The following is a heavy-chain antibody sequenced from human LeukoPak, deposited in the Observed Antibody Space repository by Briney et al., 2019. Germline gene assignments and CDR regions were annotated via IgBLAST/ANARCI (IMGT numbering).Heavy chain of an antibody. Sequence: SVKASCKASGGTFSSYAISWVRQAPGQGLEWMGGIIPIFGTANYAQKFQGRVTITADESTSTAYMELSSLRSEDTAVYYCARVWGDYYDSSGYPDYWGQGTLVTVSS. CDR3: ARVWGDYYDSSGYPDY. CDR2: IIPIFGTA. J-gene: IGHJ4*02. D-gene: IGHD3-22*01. V-gene: IGHV1-69*13. CDR1: GGTFSSYA.